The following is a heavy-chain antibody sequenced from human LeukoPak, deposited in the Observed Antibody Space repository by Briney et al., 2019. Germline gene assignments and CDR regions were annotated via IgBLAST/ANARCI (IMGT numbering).Heavy chain of an antibody. V-gene: IGHV3-33*01. CDR2: IWYDGGNK. CDR1: GFTFSSYG. Sequence: GGSLRLSCAASGFTFSSYGMHWVRQAPGKGLEWVAVIWYDGGNKYYADSVKGRFTISRDNSKNTLYLQMNSLRAEDTAVYYCARGTVTREYYFDYWGQGTLVTVSS. CDR3: ARGTVTREYYFDY. D-gene: IGHD4-17*01. J-gene: IGHJ4*02.